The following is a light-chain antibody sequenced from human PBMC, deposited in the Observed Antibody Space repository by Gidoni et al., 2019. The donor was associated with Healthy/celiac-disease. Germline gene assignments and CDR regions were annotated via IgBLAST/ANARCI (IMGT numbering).Light chain of an antibody. CDR2: LGS. CDR3: MQALQTPPWT. V-gene: IGKV2-28*01. CDR1: QSLLHSNGYKY. Sequence: DIVMTQSPLSLHVTPGEPASISCRSSQSLLHSNGYKYLDWYLQKPGQSPQLLIYLGSNRASGVPDRFSGSGSGTDFTLKISRVEAEYVGVYYCMQALQTPPWTFGQGTKVEIK. J-gene: IGKJ1*01.